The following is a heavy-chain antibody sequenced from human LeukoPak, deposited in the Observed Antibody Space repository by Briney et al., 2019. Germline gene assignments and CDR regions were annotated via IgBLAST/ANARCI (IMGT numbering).Heavy chain of an antibody. CDR2: MSYDGSNK. CDR1: GFTFSRYG. CDR3: AKDQGQWVYGFLDV. J-gene: IGHJ6*02. V-gene: IGHV3-30*18. D-gene: IGHD5/OR15-5a*01. Sequence: GRSLRLSCVASGFTFSRYGMHWVRQAPGKGLEWVAVMSYDGSNKQYGDSVKGRFTISRDNSKKTLHLQMNSLRDEDTAVYYCAKDQGQWVYGFLDVWGQGTTVTVS.